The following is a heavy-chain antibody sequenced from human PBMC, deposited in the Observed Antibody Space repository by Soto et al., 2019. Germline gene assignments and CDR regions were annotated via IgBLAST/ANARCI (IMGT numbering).Heavy chain of an antibody. CDR3: ARDAYSGSSTRFDY. CDR2: ISAYNGNT. J-gene: IGHJ4*02. CDR1: GYTFTSYG. Sequence: QVQLVQSGAEVKKPGASVKVSCKASGYTFTSYGISWVRQAPGQGLEWMGWISAYNGNTNYAQKLQGIDTMTTDTSTSTAYKALRSLRSDDTAVYYCARDAYSGSSTRFDYWGQGHLVTVSS. D-gene: IGHD1-26*01. V-gene: IGHV1-18*04.